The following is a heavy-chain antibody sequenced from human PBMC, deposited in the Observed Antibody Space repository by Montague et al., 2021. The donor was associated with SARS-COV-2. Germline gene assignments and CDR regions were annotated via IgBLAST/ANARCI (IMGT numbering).Heavy chain of an antibody. CDR3: TSGREGNYNVMDV. V-gene: IGHV6-1*01. Sequence: CAISGDSVSSNSATWNWVRQSPSRGLEWLGRTYYRSKWDNDYAVXXRCRVTINPDTSKNQFSLQLNSVTPEDTAIYYCTSGREGNYNVMDVWGQGTTVTVSS. CDR2: TYYRSKWDN. J-gene: IGHJ6*02. CDR1: GDSVSSNSAT. D-gene: IGHD1-1*01.